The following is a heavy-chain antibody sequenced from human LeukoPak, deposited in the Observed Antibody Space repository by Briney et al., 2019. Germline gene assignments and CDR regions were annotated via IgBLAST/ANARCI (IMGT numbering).Heavy chain of an antibody. J-gene: IGHJ4*02. D-gene: IGHD4-23*01. Sequence: VASVKVSCKASGGTFSSYAISWVRQAPGQGLEWIGGIIPIFGTANYAQKFQGRVTITTDESTSTAYMELSSLRSEDTAVYYCARETADYGGNSEAIFDYWGQGTLVTASS. CDR1: GGTFSSYA. V-gene: IGHV1-69*05. CDR3: ARETADYGGNSEAIFDY. CDR2: IIPIFGTA.